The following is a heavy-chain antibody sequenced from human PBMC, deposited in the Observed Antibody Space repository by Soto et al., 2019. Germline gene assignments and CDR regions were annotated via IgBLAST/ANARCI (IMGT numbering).Heavy chain of an antibody. D-gene: IGHD3-10*01. CDR3: AREQYSMVRGVIPY. CDR2: FSGPGGGP. Sequence: PGGSLRLSCAASGFTFSTYAMSWVRQAPGKGLEWVSSFSGPGGGPYYADSVKGRFTISRDDSKNTLYLQMNSLRAEDTAVYYCAREQYSMVRGVIPYWGQGTLVTDSS. V-gene: IGHV3-23*01. CDR1: GFTFSTYA. J-gene: IGHJ4*02.